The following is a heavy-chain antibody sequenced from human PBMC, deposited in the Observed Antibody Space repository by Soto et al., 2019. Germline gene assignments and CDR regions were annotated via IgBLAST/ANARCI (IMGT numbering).Heavy chain of an antibody. CDR3: AKPHEYFDPKLGFDY. Sequence: GGSLRLSCAASGFTFSAYAMGWVRQPPGKGLEWVSSIGVSDGSRYYADSVKGRFSISRDNSENTVYLQMNGLRAEDTAVYYCAKPHEYFDPKLGFDYWGQGALVTVSS. CDR2: IGVSDGSR. CDR1: GFTFSAYA. D-gene: IGHD1-7*01. V-gene: IGHV3-23*01. J-gene: IGHJ4*02.